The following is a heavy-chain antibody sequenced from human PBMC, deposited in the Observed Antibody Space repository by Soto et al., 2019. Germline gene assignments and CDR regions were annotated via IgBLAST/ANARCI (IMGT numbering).Heavy chain of an antibody. Sequence: QVQLVQSGPEVKKPGASVKVSCKASGYTFINYAITWVRQAPGQGLEWMGWINTYNGNTNYAENLQGRATMTTDTSTSTAYMEVRSLSSVDTAVYYCAMSPRGEMATDWGQGTLVTVSS. CDR2: INTYNGNT. CDR3: AMSPRGEMATD. CDR1: GYTFINYA. J-gene: IGHJ4*02. D-gene: IGHD5-12*01. V-gene: IGHV1-18*01.